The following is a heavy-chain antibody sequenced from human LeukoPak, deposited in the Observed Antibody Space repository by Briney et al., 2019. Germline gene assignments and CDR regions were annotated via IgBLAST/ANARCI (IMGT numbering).Heavy chain of an antibody. CDR3: ARLLPAVKAFDI. J-gene: IGHJ3*02. CDR2: IYYSGST. Sequence: SETLSLTCTVSGGSISSYYWSWIRQPPGKGLEWIGYIYYSGSTNYNPSLKSRVTISVDTSKIQFSLKLSSVTAADTAVYYCARLLPAVKAFDIWGQGTMVTVSS. D-gene: IGHD4-17*01. CDR1: GGSISSYY. V-gene: IGHV4-59*08.